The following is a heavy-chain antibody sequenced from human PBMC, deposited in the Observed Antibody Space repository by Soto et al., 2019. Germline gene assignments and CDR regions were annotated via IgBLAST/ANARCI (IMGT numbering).Heavy chain of an antibody. Sequence: ASVKVSCKASGYTFTSYDINWVRQATGQGLEWMGWMNPNSGNTGYAQKFQGRVTMTTNTSISTAYMELSSLRSDDTAVYYCARQAPAGTGFDFWGQGTLVTVSS. CDR2: MNPNSGNT. D-gene: IGHD6-13*01. CDR3: ARQAPAGTGFDF. V-gene: IGHV1-8*01. J-gene: IGHJ4*02. CDR1: GYTFTSYD.